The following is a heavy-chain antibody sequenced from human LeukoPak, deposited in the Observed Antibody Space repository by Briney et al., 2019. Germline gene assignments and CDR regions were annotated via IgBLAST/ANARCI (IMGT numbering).Heavy chain of an antibody. V-gene: IGHV4-59*08. Sequence: PSETLSLTCSVSGGSISGYHWSWIRLSPGKGLEWIGYISYSGNTNYNPSLKTRVTISLDTYKNQLSLNLISVTPPGRAVYSCARFFGVVSYGLFDYWGPGTLVAVSS. CDR2: ISYSGNT. D-gene: IGHD3-3*01. CDR1: GGSISGYH. J-gene: IGHJ4*02. CDR3: ARFFGVVSYGLFDY.